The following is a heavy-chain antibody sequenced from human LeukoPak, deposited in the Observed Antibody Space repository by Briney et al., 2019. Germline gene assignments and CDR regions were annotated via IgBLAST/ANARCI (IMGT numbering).Heavy chain of an antibody. Sequence: GGSLRLSCAASGFTFSSYSMNWVRQAPGKGLEWVSSISSSSSYIYYADSVKGRFTISRDNAKNSLYLQMNSLRAEDTAVYYCARDGNYYDSSGYLDYGGQGTLVPVS. D-gene: IGHD3-22*01. CDR2: ISSSSSYI. J-gene: IGHJ4*02. V-gene: IGHV3-21*01. CDR3: ARDGNYYDSSGYLDY. CDR1: GFTFSSYS.